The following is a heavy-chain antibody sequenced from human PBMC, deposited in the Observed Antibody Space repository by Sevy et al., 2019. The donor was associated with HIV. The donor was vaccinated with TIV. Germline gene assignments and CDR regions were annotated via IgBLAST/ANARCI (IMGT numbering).Heavy chain of an antibody. CDR2: INPDNGVT. V-gene: IGHV1-2*04. Sequence: ASVKVSCKASGYTFTDYYLHWARQAPGQGLEWMGWINPDNGVTNYAQRFQGWVTMTRDTSINTAYMGLSRLTSDDTAVYYYARGSLTGYYRGNWFDPWGQGTLVTVSS. CDR3: ARGSLTGYYRGNWFDP. J-gene: IGHJ5*02. CDR1: GYTFTDYY. D-gene: IGHD3-9*01.